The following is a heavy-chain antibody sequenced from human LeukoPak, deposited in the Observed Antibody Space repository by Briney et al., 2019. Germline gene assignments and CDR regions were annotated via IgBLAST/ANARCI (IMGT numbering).Heavy chain of an antibody. CDR2: FYYSGST. V-gene: IGHV4-59*13. J-gene: IGHJ4*02. CDR1: GGSISSYY. Sequence: PSETLSLTCTVPGGSISSYYWSWVRQPPGKGLEWIGYFYYSGSTNYNPPLKSRVTLSVVTSKNLFSLKLSSVTGADPVLYYGMRTVHYNFWSGYVYWARGTLVTVSS. D-gene: IGHD3-3*01. CDR3: MRTVHYNFWSGYVY.